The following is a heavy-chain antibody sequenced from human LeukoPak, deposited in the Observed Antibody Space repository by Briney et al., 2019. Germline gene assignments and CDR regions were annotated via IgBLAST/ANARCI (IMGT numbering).Heavy chain of an antibody. Sequence: VKVSCKASAYTFTDYYIHWVRQAPGKGLEWMGRVDPEDGETEYSEKLQGRITITADRSGDTAYIELSSLTSGDTAVYYCAKVAHPTVRGYFDYWGQGTLVTVSS. J-gene: IGHJ4*02. CDR3: AKVAHPTVRGYFDY. CDR1: AYTFTDYY. V-gene: IGHV1-69-2*01. CDR2: VDPEDGET. D-gene: IGHD4-11*01.